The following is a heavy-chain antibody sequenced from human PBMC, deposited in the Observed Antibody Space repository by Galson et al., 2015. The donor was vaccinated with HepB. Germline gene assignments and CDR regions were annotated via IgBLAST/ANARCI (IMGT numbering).Heavy chain of an antibody. CDR1: GDTFTSYA. J-gene: IGHJ4*02. CDR2: INAGNGNT. CDR3: ARIVGYGSQPFDY. V-gene: IGHV1-3*01. Sequence: SVKVSCKASGDTFTSYAMHWVRQAPGQRLEWMGWINAGNGNTKYSQKFQGRVTITRDTSASTAYMELSSLRSEDTAVYYCARIVGYGSQPFDYWGQGTLVTVSS. D-gene: IGHD3-10*01.